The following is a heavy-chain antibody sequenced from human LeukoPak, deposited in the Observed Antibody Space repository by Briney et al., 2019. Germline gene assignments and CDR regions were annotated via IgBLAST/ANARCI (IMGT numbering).Heavy chain of an antibody. CDR2: IRWNSGSI. V-gene: IGHV3-9*01. CDR3: AKDVYYYDSSGYYGRGDY. D-gene: IGHD3-22*01. CDR1: GFTFDDYA. J-gene: IGHJ4*02. Sequence: GRSLRLSCAASGFTFDDYAMHWVRQAPGKGLEWVSGIRWNSGSIGYADSVKGRFTISRDNAKNSLYLQMNSLRAEDTALYYCAKDVYYYDSSGYYGRGDYWGQGTLVTVSS.